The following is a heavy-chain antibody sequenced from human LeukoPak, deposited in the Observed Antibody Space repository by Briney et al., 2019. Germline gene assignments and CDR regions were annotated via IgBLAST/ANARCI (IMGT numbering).Heavy chain of an antibody. J-gene: IGHJ4*02. D-gene: IGHD4-23*01. Sequence: GRSLRLSCAASGFTFSNYAMHWVRQAPGKGLEWVAVISYDGSNKYYADSVKGRFTISRDNSKNTLFLQMNSLRDEGTAVYYCAREYGGKDYWGQGTLVTVSS. CDR2: ISYDGSNK. CDR3: AREYGGKDY. V-gene: IGHV3-30-3*01. CDR1: GFTFSNYA.